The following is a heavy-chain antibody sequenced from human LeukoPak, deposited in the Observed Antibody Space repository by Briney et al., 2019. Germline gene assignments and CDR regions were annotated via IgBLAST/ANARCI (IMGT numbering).Heavy chain of an antibody. CDR1: GFTFSSYS. J-gene: IGHJ4*02. CDR2: ISSSSSYI. Sequence: GGSLRLSCAASGFTFSSYSMNWVRQAPGKGLEWVSSISSSSSYIYYADSVKGRFTISRDNAKNSLYLQMNSLRAEDTAVYYCARDLGDIVVVPALFDYWGQGTLVTVSS. CDR3: ARDLGDIVVVPALFDY. D-gene: IGHD2-2*01. V-gene: IGHV3-21*01.